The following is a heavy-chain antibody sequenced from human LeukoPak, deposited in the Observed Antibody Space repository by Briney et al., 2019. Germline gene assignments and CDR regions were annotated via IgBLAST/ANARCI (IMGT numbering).Heavy chain of an antibody. Sequence: GGSLRLSCAASGFTFSSYTMNWVRQAPGKGLEWLSYIGISSSTIYYVDSVKGRFTISRDNAKNSLYLQMNSLRDEDTAVYYCARDYNFAFDYWGQGTLVTVSS. V-gene: IGHV3-48*02. CDR2: IGISSSTI. D-gene: IGHD1-1*01. CDR3: ARDYNFAFDY. CDR1: GFTFSSYT. J-gene: IGHJ4*02.